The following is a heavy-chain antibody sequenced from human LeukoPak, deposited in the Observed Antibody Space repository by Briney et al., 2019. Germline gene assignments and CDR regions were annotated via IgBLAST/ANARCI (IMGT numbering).Heavy chain of an antibody. V-gene: IGHV1-8*01. Sequence: ASVKVSCKASGYTFTSYDINWVRQATGQGLEWMGWMNPNSGNTGYAQKFQGRVTMTRNTSISTACMELSSLRSEDTAVYYCAVMVRGVIIRKGGLDYWGQGTLVTVSS. J-gene: IGHJ4*02. CDR1: GYTFTSYD. CDR3: AVMVRGVIIRKGGLDY. D-gene: IGHD3-10*01. CDR2: MNPNSGNT.